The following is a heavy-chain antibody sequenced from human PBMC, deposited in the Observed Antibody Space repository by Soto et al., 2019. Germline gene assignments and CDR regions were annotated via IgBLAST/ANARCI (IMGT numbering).Heavy chain of an antibody. Sequence: PSETLSLTCTVSGGSISSSSSYWGWIRQSPEKGLEWIASIYYSGSTYYNPSLRSRVTVSVDTSKNQFSLKLSSVTAADTAVYYCARVPSPWGQGTLVTVSS. CDR1: GGSISSSSSY. J-gene: IGHJ5*02. CDR3: ARVPSP. V-gene: IGHV4-39*07. CDR2: IYYSGST.